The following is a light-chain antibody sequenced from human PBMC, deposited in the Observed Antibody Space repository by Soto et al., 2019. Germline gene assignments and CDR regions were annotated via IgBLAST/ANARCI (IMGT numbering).Light chain of an antibody. CDR2: EVS. V-gene: IGLV2-18*02. CDR1: SSDIGYHNR. J-gene: IGLJ7*01. CDR3: SSFASSATLV. Sequence: QSALTQPPSVSGSPGQSVTISCTGTSSDIGYHNRVSWYQQPPGTAPKLMIYEVSTRYSGVPDRFSGSKSGNTASLTIPGLQAEDEADYYCSSFASSATLVFGGGTQLTVL.